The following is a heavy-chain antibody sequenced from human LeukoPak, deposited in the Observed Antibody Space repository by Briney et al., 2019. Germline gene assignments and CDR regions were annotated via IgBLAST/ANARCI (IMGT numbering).Heavy chain of an antibody. D-gene: IGHD6-13*01. J-gene: IGHJ3*02. V-gene: IGHV3-30*03. Sequence: GRSLRLSCAASGFTFSSYGMHWVRQAPGKGLEWAAVISYDGSNKYYADSVKGRFTISRDNSKNTLYLQMNSLRAEDTAVYYCARDRYSSSWFDIWGQGTKVTVSS. CDR3: ARDRYSSSWFDI. CDR1: GFTFSSYG. CDR2: ISYDGSNK.